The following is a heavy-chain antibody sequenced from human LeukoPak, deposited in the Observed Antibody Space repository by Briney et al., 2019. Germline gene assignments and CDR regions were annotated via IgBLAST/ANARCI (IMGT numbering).Heavy chain of an antibody. CDR3: VKDFGRVRGTPDS. CDR1: GFVFSIYT. V-gene: IGHV3-64D*06. J-gene: IGHJ4*02. CDR2: ISGSGNGGSI. Sequence: GGSLRLSCSASGFVFSIYTMYWGRQAPGKGPEYVSTISGSGNGGSIYYADSVKGRFTISRDDSKSILYLQMNGLRSEDTAVYYCVKDFGRVRGTPDSWGQGTLVTVSS. D-gene: IGHD3-16*01.